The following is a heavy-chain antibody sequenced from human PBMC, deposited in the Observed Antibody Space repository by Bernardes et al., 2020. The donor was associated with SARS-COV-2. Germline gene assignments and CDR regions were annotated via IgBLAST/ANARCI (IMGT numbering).Heavy chain of an antibody. CDR2: IYHSGST. V-gene: IGHV4-38-2*02. CDR1: GYSISSGYY. CDR3: ARDSSRYDYIWGSYRTDYGMDV. D-gene: IGHD3-16*02. J-gene: IGHJ6*02. Sequence: SETLSLTCAVSGYSISSGYYWGWIRQPPGKGLEWIGSIYHSGSTYYNPSLKSRVTISVDTSKNQFSLKLSSVTAADTAVYYCARDSSRYDYIWGSYRTDYGMDVWGQGTTVTVSS.